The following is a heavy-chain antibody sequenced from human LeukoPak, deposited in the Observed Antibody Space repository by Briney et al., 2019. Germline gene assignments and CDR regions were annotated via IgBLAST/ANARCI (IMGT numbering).Heavy chain of an antibody. V-gene: IGHV4-28*05. D-gene: IGHD1-26*01. Sequence: SETLSLTCAVSGYSISSTNWWGWIRPPPGKGLEWIGYISDSGSIYYNPSLESRVTMSVDTSKNQFSLKLRYVTAVDTAVYYCARTRAGLVGGFDPWGQGTLVTVSS. CDR2: ISDSGSI. CDR1: GYSISSTNW. CDR3: ARTRAGLVGGFDP. J-gene: IGHJ5*02.